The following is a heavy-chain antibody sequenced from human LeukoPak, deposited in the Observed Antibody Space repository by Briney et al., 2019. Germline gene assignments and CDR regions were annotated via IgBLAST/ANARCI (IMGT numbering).Heavy chain of an antibody. CDR1: GGSISSTSYY. J-gene: IGHJ4*02. Sequence: SETLSLTCTVSGGSISSTSYYWGWIRQSPGKGLERIGSIYYNGNSYYNPSLNSRVTISIDTSKNQISLRLPSVTAADTAVYYCARSGNYFYGAGNYRMHFDHWGPGTLVTVSA. CDR3: ARSGNYFYGAGNYRMHFDH. D-gene: IGHD3-10*01. V-gene: IGHV4-39*07. CDR2: IYYNGNS.